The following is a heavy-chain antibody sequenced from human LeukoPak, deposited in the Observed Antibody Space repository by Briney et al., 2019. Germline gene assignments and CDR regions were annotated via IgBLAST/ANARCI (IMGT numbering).Heavy chain of an antibody. Sequence: ASVKVSCKVSGYTLTELSMHWVRQAPGKGLEWMGGFDPEDGETIYARKFQGRVTMTEDTSTDTAYMELSSLRSEDTAVYYCATGYSGSYSSEFRLDYWGQGTLVTVSS. CDR1: GYTLTELS. D-gene: IGHD1-26*01. CDR3: ATGYSGSYSSEFRLDY. V-gene: IGHV1-24*01. CDR2: FDPEDGET. J-gene: IGHJ4*02.